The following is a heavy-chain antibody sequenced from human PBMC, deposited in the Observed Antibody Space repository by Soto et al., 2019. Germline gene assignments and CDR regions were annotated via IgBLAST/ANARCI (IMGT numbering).Heavy chain of an antibody. CDR2: ISYDGSNK. D-gene: IGHD3-22*01. CDR1: GFTFSSYG. CDR3: AKVAYYYDSSGYYYGFVPSYYFDY. Sequence: PGGSLRLSCAASGFTFSSYGMHWVRQAPGKGLEWVAVISYDGSNKYYADSVKGRFTISRDNSKNTLYLQMNSLRAEDTAVYYCAKVAYYYDSSGYYYGFVPSYYFDYWGQGTLVTVSS. V-gene: IGHV3-30*18. J-gene: IGHJ4*02.